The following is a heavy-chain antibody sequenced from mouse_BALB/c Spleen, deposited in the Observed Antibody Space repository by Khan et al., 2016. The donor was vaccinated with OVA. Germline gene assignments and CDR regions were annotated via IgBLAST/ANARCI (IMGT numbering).Heavy chain of an antibody. D-gene: IGHD2-10*02. J-gene: IGHJ2*01. V-gene: IGHV3-2*02. Sequence: EVQLQESGPGLVKPSQSLSLTCTVTGYSITSDYAWNWIRQFPGNKLEWMGHISYIGNTKYNPSLKSRISVTRDTSKNQIFLQLNSVTAEDTATYYCARVYGGDFDYWGQGTTLTVSS. CDR3: ARVYGGDFDY. CDR1: GYSITSDYA. CDR2: ISYIGNT.